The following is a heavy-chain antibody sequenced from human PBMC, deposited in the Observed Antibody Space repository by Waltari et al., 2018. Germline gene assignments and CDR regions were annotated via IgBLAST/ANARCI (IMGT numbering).Heavy chain of an antibody. CDR1: GYTFHGHY. CDR3: ARGGDSSSSPNFDY. CDR2: INPNSGGT. D-gene: IGHD6-6*01. Sequence: QVQLVQSGAEVKKPGASVKVSCKASGYTFHGHYMHWVRPAPGQGPEWMGRINPNSGGTNYAQKFQGRVTMTRDTSISTAYMELSRLRSDDTAVYYCARGGDSSSSPNFDYWGQGTLVTVSS. J-gene: IGHJ4*02. V-gene: IGHV1-2*06.